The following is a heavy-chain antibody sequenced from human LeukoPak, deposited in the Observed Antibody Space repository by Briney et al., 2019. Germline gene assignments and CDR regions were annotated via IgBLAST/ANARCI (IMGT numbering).Heavy chain of an antibody. CDR3: AKCYSFLDGFDI. CDR2: IYSSGST. V-gene: IGHV4-39*01. D-gene: IGHD2-15*01. Sequence: PSETLSLTCTVSGGSITNSRYYWGWIRQPPGKGLEWIGNIYSSGSTYYSTSLKSRVTISVDTSTNQFSLKLSSVTAADAALYYCAKCYSFLDGFDIWGQGTMVSVSS. CDR1: GGSITNSRYY. J-gene: IGHJ3*02.